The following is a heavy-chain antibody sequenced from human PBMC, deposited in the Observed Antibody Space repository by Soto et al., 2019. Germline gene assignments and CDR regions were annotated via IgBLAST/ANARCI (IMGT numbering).Heavy chain of an antibody. CDR1: GFTFSSYA. CDR2: ISGSGGST. Sequence: GGSLRLSCAASGFTFSSYAMSWVRQAPGKGLEWVSAISGSGGSTYYADSVKGRFTISRDNSKNTLYLQMNSLRAEDTAVYYCAKDPGYSYGSWWFDPWGQGTLVTVSS. V-gene: IGHV3-23*01. D-gene: IGHD5-18*01. CDR3: AKDPGYSYGSWWFDP. J-gene: IGHJ5*02.